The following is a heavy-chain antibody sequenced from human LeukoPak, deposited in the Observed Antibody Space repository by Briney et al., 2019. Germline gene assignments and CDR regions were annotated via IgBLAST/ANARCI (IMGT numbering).Heavy chain of an antibody. D-gene: IGHD1-1*01. CDR3: AREPDNWNDDY. Sequence: ASVKVSCKASGYTFTGYYMHWVRQAPGQGLEWMGWINPNSGGTNYARKFQGRVTMTRDTSISTAYMELSRLRSDDTAVYYCAREPDNWNDDYWGQGTLVTVSS. CDR2: INPNSGGT. CDR1: GYTFTGYY. J-gene: IGHJ4*02. V-gene: IGHV1-2*02.